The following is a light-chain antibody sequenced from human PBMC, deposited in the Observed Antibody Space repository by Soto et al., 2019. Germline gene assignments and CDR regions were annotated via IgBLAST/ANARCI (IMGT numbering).Light chain of an antibody. CDR1: QSICSW. V-gene: IGKV1-12*01. J-gene: IGKJ4*01. CDR2: AAS. Sequence: DIELTQSPSTQSAAVGDRVTLTCRASQSICSWLAWYRQKPGKAPKLLIYAASSLQSGVPSRVGGSGAGAAFTLTISSLKPEDFATVFCQQANRFPLTFGGGTKVDIK. CDR3: QQANRFPLT.